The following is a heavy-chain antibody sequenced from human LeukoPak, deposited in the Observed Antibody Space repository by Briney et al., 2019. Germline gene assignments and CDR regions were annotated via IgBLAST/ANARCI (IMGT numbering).Heavy chain of an antibody. D-gene: IGHD3-22*01. Sequence: KTGESLRLSCAVSGLTVDNAWMTWVRQAPGKGLEGLVRIKGKADGGTIDYAAPVNGRFTISRDYLQNRLFPHMDSLKIEDTGVYYCTTFYGYSSGQLDHWGQGTLVTVSS. V-gene: IGHV3-15*01. CDR3: TTFYGYSSGQLDH. CDR2: IKGKADGGTI. CDR1: GLTVDNAW. J-gene: IGHJ4*02.